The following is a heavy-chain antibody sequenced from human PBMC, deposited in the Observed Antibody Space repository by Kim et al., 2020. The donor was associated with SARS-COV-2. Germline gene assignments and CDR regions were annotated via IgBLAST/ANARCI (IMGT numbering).Heavy chain of an antibody. D-gene: IGHD3-10*01. CDR3: ARGESGYYGSGTYYKVIDC. Sequence: GGSLRLSCAASGFTFSSYTMNWVRQAPGKGLEWVSYISSSSSTIYYADSVKGRFTISRDNAKNSLYLQMNSLRDEDTAVYYCARGESGYYGSGTYYKVIDCWGQGTLVTVSS. V-gene: IGHV3-48*02. CDR2: ISSSSSTI. J-gene: IGHJ4*02. CDR1: GFTFSSYT.